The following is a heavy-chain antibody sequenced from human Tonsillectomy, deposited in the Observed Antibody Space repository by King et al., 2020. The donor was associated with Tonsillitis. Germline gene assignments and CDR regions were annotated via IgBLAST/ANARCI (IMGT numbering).Heavy chain of an antibody. CDR2: ISGFNGNT. CDR3: ARDWGFGDSYYSYGMDV. D-gene: IGHD3-10*01. Sequence: VQLVESGAEVKKPGASVKVSCTASGYTFTSYGISWVRQAPGQGLEWMGWISGFNGNTYSVQRLQGRVTMTTDTSTTTAYMELRSLRSDDTAVYYCARDWGFGDSYYSYGMDVWGQGTTVTVSS. CDR1: GYTFTSYG. J-gene: IGHJ6*02. V-gene: IGHV1-18*04.